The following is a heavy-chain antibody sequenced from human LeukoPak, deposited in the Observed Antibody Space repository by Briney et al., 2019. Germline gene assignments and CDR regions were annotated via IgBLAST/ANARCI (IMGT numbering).Heavy chain of an antibody. CDR3: ARDRYGYYYGSGSYGFTWFDP. J-gene: IGHJ5*02. CDR1: GFTFSSYG. D-gene: IGHD3-10*01. V-gene: IGHV3-30*03. CDR2: ISYDGSNK. Sequence: GGSLRLSCAASGFTFSSYGMHWVRQAPGKGLEWVAVISYDGSNKYYADSVKGRFTISRDNSKNTLYLQMNSLRAEDTAVYYCARDRYGYYYGSGSYGFTWFDPWGQGTLVTVSS.